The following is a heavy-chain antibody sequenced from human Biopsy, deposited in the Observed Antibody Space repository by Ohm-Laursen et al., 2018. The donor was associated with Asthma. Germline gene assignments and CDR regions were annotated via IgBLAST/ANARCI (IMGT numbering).Heavy chain of an antibody. CDR1: GYSHTDLS. D-gene: IGHD4-17*01. Sequence: SVTASCQISGYSHTDLSMQWVRQAPGQWLECMGGHDHEEGGTVNARRFQGRVTMTEDTSTDTAYMELSSLSSDDTAVYYCASDFPKDYVRYNFQFWGQGTLVTVSS. J-gene: IGHJ4*02. CDR2: HDHEEGGT. CDR3: ASDFPKDYVRYNFQF. V-gene: IGHV1-24*01.